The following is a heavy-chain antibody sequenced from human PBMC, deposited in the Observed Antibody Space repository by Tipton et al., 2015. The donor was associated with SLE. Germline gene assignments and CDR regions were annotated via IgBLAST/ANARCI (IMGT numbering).Heavy chain of an antibody. CDR2: LSGGGGGT. Sequence: SLRLSCAASGFIFSSYAMSWVRQAPGKGLEWVSALSGGGGGTYYADSVKGRFTISRDNSNNTLYLQMNSLRAEDTAVYYCAKDRLVSAAWGNDWFDPWGQGTLVTVSS. D-gene: IGHD6-13*01. J-gene: IGHJ5*02. CDR1: GFIFSSYA. V-gene: IGHV3-23*01. CDR3: AKDRLVSAAWGNDWFDP.